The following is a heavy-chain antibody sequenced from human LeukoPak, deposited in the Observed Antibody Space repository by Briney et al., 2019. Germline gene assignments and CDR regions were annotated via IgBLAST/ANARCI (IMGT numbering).Heavy chain of an antibody. D-gene: IGHD3-16*02. J-gene: IGHJ5*02. CDR1: GGSFSGYY. CDR2: INHSGST. CDR3: ARGPFDDYVWGSYRPTGFDP. V-gene: IGHV4-34*01. Sequence: SETLSLTCAVYGGSFSGYYWSWIRQPPGKGLEWIGEINHSGSTNYNPSLKSRVTISVDTSKNQFSLKLSSVTAVDTAVYYCARGPFDDYVWGSYRPTGFDPWGQGTLVTVSS.